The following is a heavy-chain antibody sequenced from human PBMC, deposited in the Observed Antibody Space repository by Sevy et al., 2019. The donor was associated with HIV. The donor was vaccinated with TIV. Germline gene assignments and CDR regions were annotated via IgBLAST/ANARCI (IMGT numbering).Heavy chain of an antibody. V-gene: IGHV3-30-3*01. Sequence: GGSMRLSCAASGFTFSSYPMHWVRQAPGKGLEWVSFISFDGTDKYYADSVKGRFTITRDNSKNTLFLQMNSLRAEDTAFYYCVRETTMLPRGAFDFWGQGTMVTVSS. CDR1: GFTFSSYP. D-gene: IGHD3-10*01. CDR2: ISFDGTDK. CDR3: VRETTMLPRGAFDF. J-gene: IGHJ3*01.